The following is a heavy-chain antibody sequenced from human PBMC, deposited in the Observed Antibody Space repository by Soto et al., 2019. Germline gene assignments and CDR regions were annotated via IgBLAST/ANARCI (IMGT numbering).Heavy chain of an antibody. D-gene: IGHD1-1*01. J-gene: IGHJ5*02. CDR3: VRDGPTGIDNWFDP. V-gene: IGHV4-61*01. Sequence: SETLSLTCTVSGDSVSRRSYFWSWIRQPPGKGLEWIGYVIYSGRSSYNPSLKGRVTISLDTPKNQFYLRLNSVTAADTAVYYCVRDGPTGIDNWFDPWGQAIQVIVSS. CDR2: VIYSGRS. CDR1: GDSVSRRSYF.